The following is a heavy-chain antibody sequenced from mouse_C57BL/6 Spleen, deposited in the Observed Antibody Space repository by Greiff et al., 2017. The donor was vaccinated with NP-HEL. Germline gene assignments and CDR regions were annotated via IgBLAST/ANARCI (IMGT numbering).Heavy chain of an antibody. CDR1: GFTFSSYA. V-gene: IGHV5-9-1*02. Sequence: EVMLVESGEGLVKPGGSLKLSCAASGFTFSSYAMSWVRQTPEKRLEWVAYISSGGDYIYYADTVKGRFTISRDNARNTLYLQMSSLKSEDTAMYYCTRDNDYDSDYYAMDYWGQGTSVTVSS. CDR3: TRDNDYDSDYYAMDY. J-gene: IGHJ4*01. CDR2: ISSGGDYI. D-gene: IGHD2-4*01.